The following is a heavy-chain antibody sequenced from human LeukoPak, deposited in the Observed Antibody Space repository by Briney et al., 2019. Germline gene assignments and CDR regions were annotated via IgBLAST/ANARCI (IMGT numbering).Heavy chain of an antibody. Sequence: RAGGSLRLSCAVSGIPLSKYGMHWVRQAPGKGLEWVATIWHDGSPKMYADSAKGRFTISRDDSKNMLYLQMNSLRADDTAEYYCVTHYKWDLLVHAFDFWGQGTRVTVSS. CDR1: GIPLSKYG. D-gene: IGHD1-26*01. CDR2: IWHDGSPK. J-gene: IGHJ3*01. V-gene: IGHV3-33*01. CDR3: VTHYKWDLLVHAFDF.